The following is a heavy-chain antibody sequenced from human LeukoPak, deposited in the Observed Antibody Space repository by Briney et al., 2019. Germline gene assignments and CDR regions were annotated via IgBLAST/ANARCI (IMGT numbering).Heavy chain of an antibody. D-gene: IGHD5-18*01. V-gene: IGHV1-46*01. CDR2: TNPSGGST. CDR1: GYTFTSYY. Sequence: GASVKVSCKASGYTFTSYYMHWVRQAPGQGLEWMGITNPSGGSTRYAQKFQGRVTMTRDTSTSTVYMALSSLRSEDTAVYYCAREFGPDTPMVTNYFDSWGQGTLVTVSS. J-gene: IGHJ4*02. CDR3: AREFGPDTPMVTNYFDS.